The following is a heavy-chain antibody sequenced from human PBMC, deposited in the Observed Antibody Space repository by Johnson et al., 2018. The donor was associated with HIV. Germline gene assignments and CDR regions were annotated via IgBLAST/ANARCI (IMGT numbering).Heavy chain of an antibody. J-gene: IGHJ3*02. CDR3: AKGQVVVAATSAFDI. CDR2: INTDGSST. Sequence: EQLVESGGGLVKPGGSLRLSCAASGFTFSTYWMYWVRQVPGKGLVWVSRINTDGSSTSYADSVKGRFTISRDNSKNTLYVQMNSLRGEDTAVYYCAKGQVVVAATSAFDIWGQGTMVTVSS. V-gene: IGHV3-74*01. CDR1: GFTFSTYW. D-gene: IGHD2-15*01.